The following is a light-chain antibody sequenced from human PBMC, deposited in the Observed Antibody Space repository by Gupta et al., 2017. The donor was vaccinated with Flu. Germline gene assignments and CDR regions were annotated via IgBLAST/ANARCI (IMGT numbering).Light chain of an antibody. V-gene: IGLV1-51*01. Sequence: QSVLTQPPPVSAAPGQKVTISCSGSSSNIGNNYVSWYQQLPGTAPKLLIYDNNKRPSGIPDRFSGSKSGTSATLGITGLQTGDEADYYCGTWDSSLSAGVFGGGIKLTVL. CDR1: SSNIGNNY. CDR2: DNN. J-gene: IGLJ2*01. CDR3: GTWDSSLSAGV.